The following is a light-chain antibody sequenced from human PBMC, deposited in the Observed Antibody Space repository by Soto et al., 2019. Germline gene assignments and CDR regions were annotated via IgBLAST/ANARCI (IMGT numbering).Light chain of an antibody. V-gene: IGKV1-39*01. J-gene: IGKJ2*01. Sequence: DPQMTQSPSSLSASVGDTVTITCRASQSIAAYLNWYQQKPGEAPKLLIYAASTLRSGVPSRFSGSGSGTDFTLTISSLQPEDFATYCCQQSYGIPYTFGQGTKVEIK. CDR2: AAS. CDR1: QSIAAY. CDR3: QQSYGIPYT.